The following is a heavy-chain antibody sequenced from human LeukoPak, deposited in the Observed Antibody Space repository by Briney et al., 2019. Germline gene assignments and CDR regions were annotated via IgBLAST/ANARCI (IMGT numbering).Heavy chain of an antibody. V-gene: IGHV3-33*01. Sequence: PGGSLRLSCAASGFTFSNYGMHWGRQAPGKGLEWVAVIWFDGSNKYYADSVKGRFTISRDNSKNTLYLQMNSLRAEDTAVYYCARGISYYYYGMDVWGQGTTVTVSS. CDR2: IWFDGSNK. CDR1: GFTFSNYG. CDR3: ARGISYYYYGMDV. J-gene: IGHJ6*02. D-gene: IGHD3-3*02.